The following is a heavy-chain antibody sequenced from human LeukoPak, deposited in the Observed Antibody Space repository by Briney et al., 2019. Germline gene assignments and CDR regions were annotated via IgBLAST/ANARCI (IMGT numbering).Heavy chain of an antibody. J-gene: IGHJ5*02. Sequence: ASVKVSCKASGYTFTSYYMHWVRQAPGQGLEWMGIINPSGGSTSYAQKFQGRVTMTRDTSKNQFSLKLSSVTAADTAVYYCARGGAGYSVWEWFDPWGQGTLVTVSS. D-gene: IGHD5/OR15-5a*01. V-gene: IGHV1-46*01. CDR2: INPSGGST. CDR1: GYTFTSYY. CDR3: ARGGAGYSVWEWFDP.